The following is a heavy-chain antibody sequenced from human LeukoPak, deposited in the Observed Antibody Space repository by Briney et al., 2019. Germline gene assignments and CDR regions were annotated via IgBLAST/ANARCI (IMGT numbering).Heavy chain of an antibody. V-gene: IGHV4-39*01. D-gene: IGHD3-22*01. CDR1: GGSISSSSYY. Sequence: SETLSLTCAVSGGSISSSSYYWGWIRQPPGKGLEWIGSIYYSGSTYYNPSLKSRVTISVDTSKNQFSLKLSSVTAADTAVYYCARHIPDMGYDSSGYYYGFDYWGQGTLVTVSS. CDR2: IYYSGST. CDR3: ARHIPDMGYDSSGYYYGFDY. J-gene: IGHJ4*02.